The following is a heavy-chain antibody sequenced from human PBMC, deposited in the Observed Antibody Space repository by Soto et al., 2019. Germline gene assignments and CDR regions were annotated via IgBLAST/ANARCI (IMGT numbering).Heavy chain of an antibody. J-gene: IGHJ6*02. CDR3: ARNKDREQLGSNYYYALDV. CDR1: GDTFDTFA. D-gene: IGHD1-1*01. CDR2: IIPIFRTP. V-gene: IGHV1-69*12. Sequence: QVQLVQSGAEVLKPGSSVKVSCKASGDTFDTFAISWVRQAPGQGLEWMGGIIPIFRTPDYAQKFQGRVTITADVSTSTAYMELSSLRSEDTAVYYCARNKDREQLGSNYYYALDVWGQGTTVTVSS.